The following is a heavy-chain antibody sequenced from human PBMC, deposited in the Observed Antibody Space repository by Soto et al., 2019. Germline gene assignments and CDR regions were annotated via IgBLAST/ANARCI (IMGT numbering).Heavy chain of an antibody. J-gene: IGHJ6*04. CDR3: ARHFFRNNWLDP. CDR1: GGSISSSSYY. CDR2: IYYSGST. Sequence: SETLSLTCTVSGGSISSSSYYWGWIRQPPGKGLEWIGSIYYSGSTYYNPSLKSRVTISVDTSKNQFSLKLSSVTAADTAVYYCARHFFRNNWLDPWGKGTTVTVSS. D-gene: IGHD1-1*01. V-gene: IGHV4-39*01.